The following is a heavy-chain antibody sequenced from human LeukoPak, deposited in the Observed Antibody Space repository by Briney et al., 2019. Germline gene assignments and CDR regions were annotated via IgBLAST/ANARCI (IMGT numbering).Heavy chain of an antibody. V-gene: IGHV4-61*02. CDR2: IYTSGST. D-gene: IGHD1-1*01. Sequence: PSQTLSLTCTVSGGSISSGSYYWSWIRQPAGKGLEWIGRIYTSGSTNYNPSLKSRVTISVDTSKNQFSLKLSSVTAADTAVYYCARLQEWNGSLDYWGQGTLVTVSS. J-gene: IGHJ4*02. CDR3: ARLQEWNGSLDY. CDR1: GGSISSGSYY.